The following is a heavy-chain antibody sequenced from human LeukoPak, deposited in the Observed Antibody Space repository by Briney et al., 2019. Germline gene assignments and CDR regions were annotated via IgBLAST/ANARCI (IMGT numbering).Heavy chain of an antibody. J-gene: IGHJ6*02. V-gene: IGHV3-30*04. Sequence: PGGSLRLSCAASGFIFSSYAMHWVRQAPGKGLEWVAVISYDGSNKYYADSVKGRFTISRDNSKNTLYLQMNSLRAEDTAVYYCARDGGYGSGSYSYGVDVWGQGTTVNVSS. CDR2: ISYDGSNK. CDR1: GFIFSSYA. CDR3: ARDGGYGSGSYSYGVDV. D-gene: IGHD3-10*01.